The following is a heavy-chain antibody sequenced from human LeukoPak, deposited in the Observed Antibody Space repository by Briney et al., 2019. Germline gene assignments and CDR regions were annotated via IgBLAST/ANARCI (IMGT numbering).Heavy chain of an antibody. CDR3: ATVASLAVAGSLGYNWFDP. J-gene: IGHJ5*02. V-gene: IGHV1-24*01. CDR1: GYILTELS. D-gene: IGHD6-19*01. Sequence: ASVKVSCKVSGYILTELSMHWGRQAPGKGLEWMGGFDPEDGETIYAQKFQGRVTMTEDTSTDTAYMELSSLRSEDTAVYYCATVASLAVAGSLGYNWFDPWGQGTLVTVSS. CDR2: FDPEDGET.